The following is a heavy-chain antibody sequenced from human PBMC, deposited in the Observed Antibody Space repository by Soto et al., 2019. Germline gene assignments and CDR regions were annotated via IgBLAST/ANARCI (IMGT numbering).Heavy chain of an antibody. D-gene: IGHD1-26*01. CDR1: GFTFDDYA. CDR3: AKGSVGATEFGLPDY. Sequence: GGSLRLSCAASGFTFDDYAMHWVRQAPGKGLEWVSGISWNSGSIGYADSVKGRFTISRDNAKNSLYLQMNSLRAEDTALYYCAKGSVGATEFGLPDYWGQGTLVTVSS. J-gene: IGHJ4*02. CDR2: ISWNSGSI. V-gene: IGHV3-9*01.